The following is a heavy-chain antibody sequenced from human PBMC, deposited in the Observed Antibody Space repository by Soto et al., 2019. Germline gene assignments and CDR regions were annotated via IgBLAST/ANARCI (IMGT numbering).Heavy chain of an antibody. D-gene: IGHD2-2*01. J-gene: IGHJ6*03. CDR1: GFTFSSYA. V-gene: IGHV3-23*01. CDR3: AKDRDVIVPAAMGGVYYYYYMDV. CDR2: IRGSGGNT. Sequence: EVQLLESGGGLVQPGGSLRLSCAASGFTFSSYAMNWVRQAPGKGLEWVSAIRGSGGNTYYADSVKGRFTISRDNSKNTLYLQLNSLRAEDTAVYYCAKDRDVIVPAAMGGVYYYYYMDVWGKGTTATVSS.